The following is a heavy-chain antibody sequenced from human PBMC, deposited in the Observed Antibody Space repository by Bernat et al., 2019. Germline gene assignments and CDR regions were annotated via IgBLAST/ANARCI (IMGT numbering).Heavy chain of an antibody. D-gene: IGHD3-9*01. Sequence: QVQLQESGPGLVKPSQTLSLTCTVSGGSISSGGYYWSWIRQHPGKGLEWIGYIYYSGSTSYNPSLKSRVNISVDTSMNQFSLKLSSVTAADTTVYYCARDQHYNILTGYFWGMDVWGQGTMVTVSS. CDR3: ARDQHYNILTGYFWGMDV. CDR1: GGSISSGGYY. CDR2: IYYSGST. V-gene: IGHV4-31*03. J-gene: IGHJ3*01.